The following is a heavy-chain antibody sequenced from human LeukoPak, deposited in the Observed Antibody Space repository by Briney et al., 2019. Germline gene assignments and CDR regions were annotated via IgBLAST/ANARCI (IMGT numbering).Heavy chain of an antibody. Sequence: SVKVSCKASGGTFSSYAISWVRQAAGQGLEWMGGIILIFGTANYAQKFQGSVTITTDESTSTAYMELSSLRSEDTAVYYCASSVPAAPYYFDYWGQGTLVTVSS. J-gene: IGHJ4*02. CDR2: IILIFGTA. CDR1: GGTFSSYA. CDR3: ASSVPAAPYYFDY. D-gene: IGHD2-2*01. V-gene: IGHV1-69*05.